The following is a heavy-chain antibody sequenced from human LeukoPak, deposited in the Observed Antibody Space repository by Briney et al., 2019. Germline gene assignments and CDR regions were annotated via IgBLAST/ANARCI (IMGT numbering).Heavy chain of an antibody. CDR3: ARVLTPMYYDFWSGYYPFDY. CDR2: IYHSGST. Sequence: SETLSLTCAVSGGSISSSNWCSWVRQPPGKGLEWSGEIYHSGSTYYNPSLKSRVTISVDASKNQFSLKLTSVTAADTAVYYCARVLTPMYYDFWSGYYPFDYWGQGTLVTVSS. CDR1: GGSISSSNW. J-gene: IGHJ4*02. D-gene: IGHD3-3*01. V-gene: IGHV4-4*02.